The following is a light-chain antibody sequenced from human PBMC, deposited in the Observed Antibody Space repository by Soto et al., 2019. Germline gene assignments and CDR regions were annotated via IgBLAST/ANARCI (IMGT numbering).Light chain of an antibody. V-gene: IGLV2-14*01. J-gene: IGLJ1*01. CDR3: SSYTSSSTSRV. CDR2: DVS. CDR1: SSDVGGYNY. Sequence: QSVLTQPASVSGSPGQSITISCTGTSSDVGGYNYVSWYQQHPGKAPKLMIYDVSNRPSGVSNRFSGSKSGNTASLTISGLQAEDEADYYCSSYTSSSTSRVFGTGTKPPS.